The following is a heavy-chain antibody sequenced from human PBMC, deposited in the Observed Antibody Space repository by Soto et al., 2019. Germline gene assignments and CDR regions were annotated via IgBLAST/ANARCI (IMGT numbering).Heavy chain of an antibody. V-gene: IGHV1-2*04. CDR3: ARGETGIAAAGWFDP. CDR1: GYTFTGYY. Sequence: ASVKVSCKASGYTFTGYYMHWVRQAPGQGLEWMGWINPNSGGTNYAQKFQGWVTMTRDTSISTAYMELSRLRSDDTAVYYCARGETGIAAAGWFDPWGQGTLVTVSS. J-gene: IGHJ5*02. D-gene: IGHD6-13*01. CDR2: INPNSGGT.